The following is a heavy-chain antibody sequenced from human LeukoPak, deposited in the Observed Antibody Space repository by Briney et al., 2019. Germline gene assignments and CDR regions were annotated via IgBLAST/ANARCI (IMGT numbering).Heavy chain of an antibody. CDR3: ARNADDSSSYPYFDY. CDR2: IYHSGRT. Sequence: SETLSLTCTVSGGSISNYYWSWIRQPPGKELEWIGYIYHSGRTNYNPSLKSRVTISVDTSKNRFSLKLSSVTAADTAVYYCARNADDSSSYPYFDYWGQGTLVTVSS. CDR1: GGSISNYY. D-gene: IGHD3-22*01. J-gene: IGHJ4*02. V-gene: IGHV4-59*01.